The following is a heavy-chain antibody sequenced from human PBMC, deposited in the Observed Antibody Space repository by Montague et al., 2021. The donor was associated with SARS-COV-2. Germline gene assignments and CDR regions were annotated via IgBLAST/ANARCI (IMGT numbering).Heavy chain of an antibody. V-gene: IGHV3-15*01. J-gene: IGHJ4*02. CDR1: GFTFSNAW. CDR3: TTIVTYGEVIF. CDR2: IKSKRDGGTT. Sequence: SLRLSCAASGFTFSNAWMTWVRQAPGKGPEWVARIKSKRDGGTTDYAAPVKGRFSISRDDSKNRLYLQMNSLKTDDTAVYYCTTIVTYGEVIFWGQGTLVTVSS. D-gene: IGHD3-16*02.